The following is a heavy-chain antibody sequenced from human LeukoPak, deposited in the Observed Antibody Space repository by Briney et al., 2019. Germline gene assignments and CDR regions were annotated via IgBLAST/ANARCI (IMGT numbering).Heavy chain of an antibody. Sequence: GESLRLSCAASGFTFNRYAVSWVRQAPGKGLEWVAVIAYDATNIYYADSVKGRFTISRVNSKATLFLQMNSLRPEDTAVYYCASTDSMAVTHSLDDWGQGTLVTVSA. CDR3: ASTDSMAVTHSLDD. D-gene: IGHD6-19*01. CDR1: GFTFNRYA. J-gene: IGHJ4*02. CDR2: IAYDATNI. V-gene: IGHV3-30-3*01.